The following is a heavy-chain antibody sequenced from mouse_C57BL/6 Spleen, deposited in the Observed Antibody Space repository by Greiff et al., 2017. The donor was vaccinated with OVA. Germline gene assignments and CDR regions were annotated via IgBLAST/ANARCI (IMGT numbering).Heavy chain of an antibody. CDR3: ARVGQRGGTMITTNYYAMDY. D-gene: IGHD2-4*01. V-gene: IGHV1-55*01. J-gene: IGHJ4*01. CDR1: GYTFTSYW. Sequence: QVQLKQPGAELVKPGASVKMSCKASGYTFTSYWITWVKQRPGQGLEWIGDIYPGSGSTNYNEKFKSKATLTVDTSSSTAYMQLSSLTSEDSAVYYWARVGQRGGTMITTNYYAMDYWGQGTSVTVSS. CDR2: IYPGSGST.